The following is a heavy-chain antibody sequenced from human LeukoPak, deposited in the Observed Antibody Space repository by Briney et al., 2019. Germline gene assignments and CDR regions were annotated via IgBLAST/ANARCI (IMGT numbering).Heavy chain of an antibody. D-gene: IGHD3-16*01. J-gene: IGHJ5*02. CDR1: GFTFSTYV. Sequence: GGSLRLSCTASGFTFSTYVMHWVRQAPGKGLQWVAVISDDGSYKFHVDSVRGRFTISRDNSKNTLYLQMNSLRGEDTAVYYCAPQLWDHPGPWGQGTLVIVSS. CDR3: APQLWDHPGP. CDR2: ISDDGSYK. V-gene: IGHV3-30*04.